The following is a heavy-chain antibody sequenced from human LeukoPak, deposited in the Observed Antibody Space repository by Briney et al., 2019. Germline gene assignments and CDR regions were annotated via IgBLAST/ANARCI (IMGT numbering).Heavy chain of an antibody. Sequence: GGSLLLSCAASGFTFSSYEMNWVRQAPGKGLQWVSYISSSGSNTYYADSVKGRFTISRDNAKNSLYLQMNSLSAEDTAVYYCAREDYGDSFDYWGQGTLVTVSS. J-gene: IGHJ4*02. D-gene: IGHD4-17*01. CDR2: ISSSGSNT. CDR1: GFTFSSYE. CDR3: AREDYGDSFDY. V-gene: IGHV3-48*03.